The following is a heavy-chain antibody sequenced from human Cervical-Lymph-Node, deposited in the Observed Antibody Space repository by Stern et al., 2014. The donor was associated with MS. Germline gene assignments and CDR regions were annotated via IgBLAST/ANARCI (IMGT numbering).Heavy chain of an antibody. CDR1: GFTFSSYG. V-gene: IGHV3-33*01. J-gene: IGHJ4*02. D-gene: IGHD5-12*01. CDR2: IWHDGSNT. CDR3: ARVLSGYDSPDY. Sequence: VHLVESGGGVVQPGRSLRLSCAASGFTFSSYGMHWVRQAPGQGLEWVAVIWHDGSNTKYADSVKGRFTISRDNSKNTLYLQMNSLRAEDTAVYYCARVLSGYDSPDYWGQGTLVTVSS.